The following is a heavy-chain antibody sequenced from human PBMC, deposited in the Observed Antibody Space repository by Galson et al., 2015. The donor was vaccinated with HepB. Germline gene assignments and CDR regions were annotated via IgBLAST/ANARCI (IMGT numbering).Heavy chain of an antibody. J-gene: IGHJ4*02. CDR1: GYTFTRYG. Sequence: SVKVSCKASGYTFTRYGISWVRQAPGQGLEWMGGMSDDNGNANYAQKFRGRVTMTTDTSTSTAYMELRSLRSDDTAVHYCARGGLATIGGPTFDYWGQGTLVTVSS. CDR2: MSDDNGNA. D-gene: IGHD5-24*01. V-gene: IGHV1-18*01. CDR3: ARGGLATIGGPTFDY.